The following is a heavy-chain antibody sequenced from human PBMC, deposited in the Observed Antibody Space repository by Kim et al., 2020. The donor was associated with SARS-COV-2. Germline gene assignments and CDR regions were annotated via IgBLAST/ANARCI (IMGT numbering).Heavy chain of an antibody. CDR3: AKKPKSEDYYDSSGYLDY. CDR2: ISGSGGST. D-gene: IGHD3-22*01. Sequence: GGSLRLSCAASGFTFSSYAMSWVRQAPGKGLEWVSAISGSGGSTYYADSVKGRFTISRDNSKNTLYLQMNSLRADDTAVYYCAKKPKSEDYYDSSGYLDYWGQGTLVTVSS. V-gene: IGHV3-23*01. J-gene: IGHJ4*02. CDR1: GFTFSSYA.